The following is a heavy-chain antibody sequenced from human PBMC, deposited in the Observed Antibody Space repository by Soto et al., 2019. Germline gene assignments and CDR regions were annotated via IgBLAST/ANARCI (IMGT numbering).Heavy chain of an antibody. CDR2: ISAYNGNT. Sequence: ASVKVSCKASGYTFTSYGISWVRQAPGQGLEWMGWISAYNGNTNYAQELQGRVTMTTDTSTSTAYMELRSLRSDDTAVYYCAGAPGDCSSTSCYNWFDPWGQGTLVTVSS. D-gene: IGHD2-2*01. V-gene: IGHV1-18*01. J-gene: IGHJ5*02. CDR1: GYTFTSYG. CDR3: AGAPGDCSSTSCYNWFDP.